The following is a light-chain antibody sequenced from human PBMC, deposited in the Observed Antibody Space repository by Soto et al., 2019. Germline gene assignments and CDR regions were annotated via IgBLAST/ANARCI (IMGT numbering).Light chain of an antibody. CDR1: TGAVTSGHY. J-gene: IGLJ3*02. CDR2: DTN. CDR3: LLSYSGAWV. Sequence: QTVVTQEPSLTVSPGGTVTLTCGSSTGAVTSGHYHYWFQQKPGQAPRTLIYDTNNKHSWTPARFSGSLLGGKAALTLSGAQPEDEAEYYCLLSYSGAWVFGGGTQLTVL. V-gene: IGLV7-46*01.